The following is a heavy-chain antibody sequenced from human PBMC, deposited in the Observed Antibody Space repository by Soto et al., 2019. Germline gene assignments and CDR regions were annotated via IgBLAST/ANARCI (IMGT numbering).Heavy chain of an antibody. CDR2: ISSSSSYI. J-gene: IGHJ4*02. CDR1: GFTFSSYS. D-gene: IGHD6-13*01. V-gene: IGHV3-21*01. CDR3: ARDFDSSSWYEFDY. Sequence: EVQLVESGGGLVKPGGSLRLSCAASGFTFSSYSVNWVRQAPGKGLEWVSSISSSSSYIYYADSVKGRFTISRDNAKNSLYLQMNSLRAEDTAVYYCARDFDSSSWYEFDYWGQGPLVTVSS.